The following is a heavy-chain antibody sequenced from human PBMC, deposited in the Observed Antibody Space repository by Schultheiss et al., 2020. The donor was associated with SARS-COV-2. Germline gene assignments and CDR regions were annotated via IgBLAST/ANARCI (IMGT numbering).Heavy chain of an antibody. J-gene: IGHJ3*02. V-gene: IGHV3-64D*09. CDR2: ISSNGGST. D-gene: IGHD3-16*01. CDR3: ARDQGDDAFDI. Sequence: GGSLRLSCSASGFTFSSYAMHWVRQAPGKGLEYVSAISSNGGSTYYADSVKGRFTISRDNSKNTLYLQMSSLRAEDTAVYYCARDQGDDAFDIWGQGTTVTVSS. CDR1: GFTFSSYA.